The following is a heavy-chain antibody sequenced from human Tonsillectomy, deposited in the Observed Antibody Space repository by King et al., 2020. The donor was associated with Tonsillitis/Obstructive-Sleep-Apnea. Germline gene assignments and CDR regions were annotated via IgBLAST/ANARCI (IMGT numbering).Heavy chain of an antibody. CDR1: GYTFTIYT. D-gene: IGHD5-24*01. J-gene: IGHJ4*02. Sequence: QLVQSGAEVKKPGASVKVSCKAFGYTFTIYTMHWVRQAPGQRLEGMGWINAGNGNTEYSQKFQGRVTITRYTSARTAYMELCSLRSEDTAVYYCARDKDGYNYPDYWGQGTLVTVSS. CDR3: ARDKDGYNYPDY. V-gene: IGHV1-3*01. CDR2: INAGNGNT.